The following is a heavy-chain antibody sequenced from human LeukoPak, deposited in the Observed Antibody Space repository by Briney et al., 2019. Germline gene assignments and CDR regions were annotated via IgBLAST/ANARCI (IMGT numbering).Heavy chain of an antibody. D-gene: IGHD6-6*01. CDR3: ARGPNSNWSGLDF. J-gene: IGHJ4*02. CDR1: GFTFSRYD. Sequence: PGGSLRLSCAASGFTFSRYDMHWVRQAPGKGLEWVAVISYDGSNKYYADSVKGRFTISRDNSKNTLYLQVNNLRAEDTAVYYCARGPNSNWSGLDFWGQGTLVTVSS. V-gene: IGHV3-30-3*01. CDR2: ISYDGSNK.